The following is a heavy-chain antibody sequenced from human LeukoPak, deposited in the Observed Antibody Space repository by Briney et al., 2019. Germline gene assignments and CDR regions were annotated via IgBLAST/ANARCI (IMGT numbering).Heavy chain of an antibody. Sequence: GGSLRLSCAPSGFTFSRHWMSWVRQAPGKGPEWVANIKQDGSERYYVESVKGRFTISRDNAKNTVYLQMNSLRAEDTAVYYCVRDGMVIPYAFDIWGQGTMVTVSS. V-gene: IGHV3-7*01. CDR3: VRDGMVIPYAFDI. CDR1: GFTFSRHW. D-gene: IGHD2-21*01. CDR2: IKQDGSER. J-gene: IGHJ3*02.